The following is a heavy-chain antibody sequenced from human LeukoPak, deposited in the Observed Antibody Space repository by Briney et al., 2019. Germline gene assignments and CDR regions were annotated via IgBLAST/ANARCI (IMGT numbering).Heavy chain of an antibody. V-gene: IGHV1-69*04. Sequence: SVKVSCKASGGTFSGYAISWVRQAPGQGLEWMGRIIPILGIANYAQKLQGRVTITADKSTSTAYMELSSLRSEDTAVYYCAGSPDYYDSSGYSREYFQHWGQGTLVTVSS. J-gene: IGHJ1*01. CDR1: GGTFSGYA. D-gene: IGHD3-22*01. CDR2: IIPILGIA. CDR3: AGSPDYYDSSGYSREYFQH.